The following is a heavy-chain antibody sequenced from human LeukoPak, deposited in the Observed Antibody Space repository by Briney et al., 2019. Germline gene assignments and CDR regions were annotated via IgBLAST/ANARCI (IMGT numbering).Heavy chain of an antibody. CDR3: ARDGKGDSGGYFDY. CDR1: GFTFSSYS. V-gene: IGHV3-21*01. J-gene: IGHJ4*02. Sequence: GGSLRLSCAASGFTFSSYSMNWVRQAPGKGLEWVSSISISSSYIYYADSVRGRFTISRDNAKNSLYLQMNSLRAEDTAVYYCARDGKGDSGGYFDYWGQGTLVTVSS. CDR2: ISISSSYI. D-gene: IGHD1-26*01.